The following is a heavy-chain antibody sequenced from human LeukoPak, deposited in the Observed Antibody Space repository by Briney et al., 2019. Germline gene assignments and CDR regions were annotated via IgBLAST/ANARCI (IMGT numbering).Heavy chain of an antibody. D-gene: IGHD6-13*01. V-gene: IGHV3-7*01. Sequence: GGSLRLSCAASGFTFSSYAMSWVRQAPGKGLEWVANIKQDGSEKYYVDSVKGRFTISRDNAKNSLYLQMNSLRAEDTAVYYCARAERIAAAGTPSRYWGQGTLVTVSS. CDR2: IKQDGSEK. CDR1: GFTFSSYA. J-gene: IGHJ4*02. CDR3: ARAERIAAAGTPSRY.